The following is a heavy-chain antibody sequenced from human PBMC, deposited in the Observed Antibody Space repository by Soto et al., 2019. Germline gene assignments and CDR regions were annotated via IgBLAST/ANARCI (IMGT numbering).Heavy chain of an antibody. CDR1: GYTFTSYG. Sequence: ASVKVSCKASGYTFTSYGISWVRQAPGQGLEWMGWISAYNGNTNYAQKLQGRVTMTTDTSTSTAYMELRSLRSDDTAVYYCARDSRVGYGDYTFSFDYWGQGTLVTVSS. D-gene: IGHD4-17*01. V-gene: IGHV1-18*01. J-gene: IGHJ4*02. CDR3: ARDSRVGYGDYTFSFDY. CDR2: ISAYNGNT.